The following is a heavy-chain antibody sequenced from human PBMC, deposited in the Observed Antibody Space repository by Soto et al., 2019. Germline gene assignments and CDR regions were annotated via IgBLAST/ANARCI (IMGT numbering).Heavy chain of an antibody. Sequence: ASVKVSCKASGFTFSSSTVQWVRQARGQRLEWMGWIVVGSGNTNFAQKFQGRVTISRDKSTSTAYMELSSLRSEDTAVYYCTAALVLKAVVGFDIWGQGTVVTVSS. CDR2: IVVGSGNT. V-gene: IGHV1-58*01. CDR3: TAALVLKAVVGFDI. D-gene: IGHD6-19*01. J-gene: IGHJ5*02. CDR1: GFTFSSST.